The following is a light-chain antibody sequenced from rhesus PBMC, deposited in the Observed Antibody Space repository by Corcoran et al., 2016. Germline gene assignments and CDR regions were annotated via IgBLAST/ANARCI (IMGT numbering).Light chain of an antibody. CDR2: EAS. CDR1: QGITND. Sequence: DIQMTQSPSSLSASVGDRVTITCRASQGITNDLAWYQQTPGETPKLLIYEASSLQSGIPSRFSGSGSGTDFTLTISSLQSEDFASYYCQHYYSTPFTFGPGTKLDIK. CDR3: QHYYSTPFT. V-gene: IGKV1-25*01. J-gene: IGKJ3*01.